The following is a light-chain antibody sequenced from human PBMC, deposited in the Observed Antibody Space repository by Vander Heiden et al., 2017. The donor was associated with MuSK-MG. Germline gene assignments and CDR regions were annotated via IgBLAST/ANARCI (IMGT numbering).Light chain of an antibody. CDR3: QQYGTSPFT. Sequence: EIVLTQSPGTLSLSPGERATLSCRASQSVSSSYLAWFQQKPGQAPRLLIYDASSRATGIPDRFSGSGSGTDFSLTISRLEPEDFAVYYCQQYGTSPFTFSPGTKVDIK. J-gene: IGKJ3*01. V-gene: IGKV3-20*01. CDR1: QSVSSSY. CDR2: DAS.